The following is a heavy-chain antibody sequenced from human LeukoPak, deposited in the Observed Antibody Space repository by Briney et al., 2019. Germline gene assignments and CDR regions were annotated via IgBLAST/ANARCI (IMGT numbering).Heavy chain of an antibody. V-gene: IGHV1-69*13. CDR3: ARATYYYGSGSYYPDY. CDR1: GGTFSSYA. J-gene: IGHJ4*02. D-gene: IGHD3-10*01. CDR2: IIPIFGTA. Sequence: ASVKVSCKASGGTFSSYAISWVRQAPGQGLEWMGGIIPIFGTANYAQKFQGRVTITADESTSTAYMELSSLRSEDTAVYYCARATYYYGSGSYYPDYWGQGTLATVSS.